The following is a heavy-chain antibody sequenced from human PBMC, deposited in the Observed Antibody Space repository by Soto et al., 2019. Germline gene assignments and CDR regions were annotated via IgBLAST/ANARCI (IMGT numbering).Heavy chain of an antibody. CDR1: GYTFTGYY. J-gene: IGHJ6*03. CDR3: ARESRVDFWSGYVYYYYYYMDV. V-gene: IGHV1-2*04. Sequence: GASVKVSCKASGYTFTGYYMHWVRQAPGQGLEWMGWFNLNVVGTNFDQNFQGWFTLTGDTSISTAYLVLSRLRFDDTAVYYCARESRVDFWSGYVYYYYYYMDVWGKGTTVTVSS. D-gene: IGHD3-3*01. CDR2: FNLNVVGT.